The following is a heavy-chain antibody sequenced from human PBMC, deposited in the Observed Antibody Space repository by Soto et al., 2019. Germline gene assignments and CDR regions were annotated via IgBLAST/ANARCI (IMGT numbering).Heavy chain of an antibody. CDR1: GYPFTDYF. CDR3: ARELYSCGGDCPYYMDY. Sequence: XSVKVSCKTSGYPFTDYFIHWVRQAPGQGLEWMGIISLYHHSTSYAQKFQGRLTVTADTSTTTVYMDLSSLTSEDSAVYWCARELYSCGGDCPYYMDYWGQGTLVTV. CDR2: ISLYHHST. J-gene: IGHJ4*02. V-gene: IGHV1-46*01. D-gene: IGHD2-21*02.